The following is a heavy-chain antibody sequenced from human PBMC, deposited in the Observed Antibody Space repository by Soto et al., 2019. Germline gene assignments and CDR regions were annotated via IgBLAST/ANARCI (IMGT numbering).Heavy chain of an antibody. CDR3: ARLTTGTTSYGMDV. CDR1: GYNLTNYW. V-gene: IGHV5-51*01. Sequence: PGEAVKISCKGPGYNLTNYWSCWVRQKPGKGLEYMGIIYPGDSDTRYSPSFQGQVTVSADKSINTAYLQWSSLKASDTAMYYCARLTTGTTSYGMDVWGQGTTVTVSS. CDR2: IYPGDSDT. J-gene: IGHJ6*02. D-gene: IGHD1-7*01.